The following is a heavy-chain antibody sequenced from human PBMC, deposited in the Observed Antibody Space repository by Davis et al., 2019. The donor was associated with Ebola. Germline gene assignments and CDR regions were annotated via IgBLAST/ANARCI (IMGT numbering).Heavy chain of an antibody. CDR1: GGSISSSNW. J-gene: IGHJ2*01. D-gene: IGHD2-15*01. CDR2: INHSGST. V-gene: IGHV4-4*02. Sequence: MPSETLSLTCAVSGGSISSSNWWSWVRQPPGKGLEWIGEINHSGSTNYNPSLKSRVTISVDTSKNQFSLKLSSVTAADTAVYYCARVVFVAGATPTWYFDLWGRGTLVTVSP. CDR3: ARVVFVAGATPTWYFDL.